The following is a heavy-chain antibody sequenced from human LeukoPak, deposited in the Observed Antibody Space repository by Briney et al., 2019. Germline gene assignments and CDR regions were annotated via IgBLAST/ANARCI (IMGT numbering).Heavy chain of an antibody. D-gene: IGHD6-19*01. CDR3: ARGPGIAVAGTGDY. CDR1: GFTFSSYS. CDR2: ISSSSSTI. Sequence: GGSLRLSCAASGFTFSSYSMNWVRQAPGKGLEWVSYISSSSSTIYYADSVKGRFTISRDNAKNSLYLQMNSLRAEDTAVYYCARGPGIAVAGTGDYWGQGTLVTVSS. V-gene: IGHV3-48*01. J-gene: IGHJ4*02.